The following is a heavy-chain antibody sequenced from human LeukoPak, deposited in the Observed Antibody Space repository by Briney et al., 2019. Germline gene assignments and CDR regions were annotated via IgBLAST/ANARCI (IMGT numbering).Heavy chain of an antibody. CDR3: ATWNSDWEFAY. J-gene: IGHJ4*02. CDR2: IEEDGSDK. V-gene: IGHV3-7*05. CDR1: GFTFSGSW. D-gene: IGHD1/OR15-1a*01. Sequence: GGSLRLSCAASGFTFSGSWMTWVRQAPGKGLEWVAHIEEDGSDKYYVDSVTGRFTISRDNTKNSLYLQMSSLRAEDTAVYYCATWNSDWEFAYWGQGTLVSVSS.